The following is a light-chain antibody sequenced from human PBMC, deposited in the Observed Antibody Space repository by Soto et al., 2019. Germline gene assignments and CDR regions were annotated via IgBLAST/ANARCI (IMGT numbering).Light chain of an antibody. V-gene: IGKV1-5*01. Sequence: DIPMTQSPSILSASVGDRVTITCRASQSIRSWLAWYQQKPGKAPKLLIYDAYSLESGVPSRFSGRRSGTEFTLTIAGLQPEDFATYYCQQYESDSPLTFGGGTKVEIK. CDR1: QSIRSW. CDR3: QQYESDSPLT. CDR2: DAY. J-gene: IGKJ4*01.